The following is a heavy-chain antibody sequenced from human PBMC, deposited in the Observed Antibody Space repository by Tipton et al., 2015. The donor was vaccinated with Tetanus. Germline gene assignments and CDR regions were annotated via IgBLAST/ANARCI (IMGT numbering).Heavy chain of an antibody. CDR1: GFILSSYG. Sequence: SLRPSCAASGFILSSYGIHWVRQAPGKGLEWVAVSWYDGTDKYYADSVKGRFTISRDNSKNTLYLQMNSLRAEDTAVYYCAREADCSGGSCFSGDFDNWGQGTQVTVSS. J-gene: IGHJ4*02. CDR3: AREADCSGGSCFSGDFDN. CDR2: SWYDGTDK. D-gene: IGHD2-15*01. V-gene: IGHV3-33*01.